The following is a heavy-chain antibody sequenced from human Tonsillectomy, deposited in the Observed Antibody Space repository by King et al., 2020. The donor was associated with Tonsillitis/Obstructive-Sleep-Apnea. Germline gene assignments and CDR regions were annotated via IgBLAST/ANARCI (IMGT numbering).Heavy chain of an antibody. CDR3: TRVGTGGRYSYDI. CDR1: GFTFREYG. J-gene: IGHJ3*02. V-gene: IGHV3-49*04. Sequence: VQLVESGGGLEQPGRSLRLSCTVSGFTFREYGMSWVRQAPGKGLEWVGFIRSKTYGGTTEYAASVKGRFTISRDEYKSIAYVQMNSLKTEDTAVYYCTRVGTGGRYSYDIWGQGTMVTVSS. CDR2: IRSKTYGGTT. D-gene: IGHD1-26*01.